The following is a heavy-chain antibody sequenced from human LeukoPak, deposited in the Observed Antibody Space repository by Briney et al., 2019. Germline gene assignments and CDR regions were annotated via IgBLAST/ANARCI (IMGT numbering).Heavy chain of an antibody. J-gene: IGHJ4*02. Sequence: GGSLRLSCAASGFIFINARMSWVRQAPGKGLEWVGRIKSKTDGGTTDYAAPVKGRFTISRDDSDNTLYLQMNSLEIEDTAVYYCRYFDYWGQGTLVTVSS. CDR1: GFIFINAR. V-gene: IGHV3-15*01. CDR2: IKSKTDGGTT. CDR3: RYFDY.